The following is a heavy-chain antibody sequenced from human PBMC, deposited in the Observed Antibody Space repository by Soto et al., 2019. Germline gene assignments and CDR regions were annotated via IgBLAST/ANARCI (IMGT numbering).Heavy chain of an antibody. V-gene: IGHV1-46*01. J-gene: IGHJ4*02. CDR3: ARPEYSSLGVSGAFDY. Sequence: ASVKVSCKASGYTFTSYYMHWVRQAPGQGLEWMGIINPSGGSTSYAQKFQGRVTMTRDTSTSTVYMELSSLRSEDTAVYYCARPEYSSLGVSGAFDYWGRGTLVTVSS. D-gene: IGHD6-6*01. CDR2: INPSGGST. CDR1: GYTFTSYY.